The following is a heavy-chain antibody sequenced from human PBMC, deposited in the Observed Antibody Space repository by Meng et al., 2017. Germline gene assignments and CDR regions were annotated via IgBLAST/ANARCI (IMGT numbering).Heavy chain of an antibody. J-gene: IGHJ4*02. D-gene: IGHD1-26*01. Sequence: QHLVPGRVEPSQTHSLICADAGAHVSSNGAAWHWIRQTPSKGLVWLVRAYYRSKWYHYYAESVKSRLCIDPATSKNQFSLQFRSVTPEDSAVYYCARGSYSFDSWGQRTLVTVSS. CDR2: AYYRSKWYH. CDR3: ARGSYSFDS. V-gene: IGHV6-1*01. CDR1: GAHVSSNGAA.